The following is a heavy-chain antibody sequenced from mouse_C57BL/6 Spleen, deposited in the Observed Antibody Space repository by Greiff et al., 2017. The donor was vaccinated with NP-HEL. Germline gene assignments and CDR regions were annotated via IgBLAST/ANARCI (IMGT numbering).Heavy chain of an antibody. CDR3: ARKDYDGRPWFAY. Sequence: QVQLQQPGTELVKPGASVKLSCKASGYTFTSYWMHWVKQRPGQGLEWIGNINPSNGGTNYNEKFKSKATLTVDKSSSTAYMQLSSMTSEDSAVYYCARKDYDGRPWFAYWGQGTLVTVSA. J-gene: IGHJ3*01. CDR2: INPSNGGT. CDR1: GYTFTSYW. V-gene: IGHV1-53*01. D-gene: IGHD2-4*01.